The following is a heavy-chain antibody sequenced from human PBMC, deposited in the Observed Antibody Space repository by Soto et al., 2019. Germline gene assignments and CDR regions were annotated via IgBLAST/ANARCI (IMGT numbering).Heavy chain of an antibody. CDR2: ISSSSSTI. J-gene: IGHJ6*03. Sequence: GGSLRLSCAASGFTFSSYSMNWVRQAPGKGLEWVSYISSSSSTIYYADSVKGRFTISGDNAKNSLYLQMNSLRAEDTAVYYCARVMTSGGSSMDVWGKGTTVTVSS. CDR3: ARVMTSGGSSMDV. V-gene: IGHV3-48*01. CDR1: GFTFSSYS. D-gene: IGHD2-15*01.